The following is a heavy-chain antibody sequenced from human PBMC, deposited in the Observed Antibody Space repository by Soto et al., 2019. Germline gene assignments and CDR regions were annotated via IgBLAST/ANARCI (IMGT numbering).Heavy chain of an antibody. CDR3: ERHNGSPVYYYGMDV. CDR1: GYTFSTYW. D-gene: IGHD2-8*01. V-gene: IGHV5-51*01. CDR2: IYPGDSDT. J-gene: IGHJ6*02. Sequence: GESLKISCNASGYTFSTYWIDWVRQMPGKGLEWMGIIYPGDSDTRYSPSFQGQVTISADKSISTAYLQWSSLKASDTAMYYCERHNGSPVYYYGMDVWGQGTTVTVSS.